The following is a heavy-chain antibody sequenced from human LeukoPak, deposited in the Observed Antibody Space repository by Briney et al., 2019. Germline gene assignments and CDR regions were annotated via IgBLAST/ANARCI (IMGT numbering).Heavy chain of an antibody. CDR3: ARERIAAAGTEAFDI. J-gene: IGHJ3*02. Sequence: ASVKVSCKASGYTFTGHYMHWVRQAPGQGLEWMGWINPNSGGTNYAQKFQGRVTMTRDTSISTAYMELSRLRSDDTAVYYCARERIAAAGTEAFDIWGQGTMVTVSS. D-gene: IGHD6-13*01. V-gene: IGHV1-2*02. CDR2: INPNSGGT. CDR1: GYTFTGHY.